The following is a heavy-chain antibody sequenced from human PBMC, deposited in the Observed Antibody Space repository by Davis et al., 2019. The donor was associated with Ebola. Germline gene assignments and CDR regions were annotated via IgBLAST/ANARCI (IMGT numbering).Heavy chain of an antibody. Sequence: GESLKISCKGSGYSFTSYWIAWVRQMPGKGLECMGIIFPGDSHTIYSPSFQGHVTISADKSISTAYLQWSSLKASDSAMYYCARLDYFDTSGYYKPFFYWGQGTLVTVSS. J-gene: IGHJ4*02. CDR1: GYSFTSYW. CDR3: ARLDYFDTSGYYKPFFY. CDR2: IFPGDSHT. V-gene: IGHV5-51*01. D-gene: IGHD3-22*01.